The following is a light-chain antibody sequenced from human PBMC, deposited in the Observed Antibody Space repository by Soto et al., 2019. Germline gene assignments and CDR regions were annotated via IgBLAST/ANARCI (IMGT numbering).Light chain of an antibody. V-gene: IGKV1-9*01. CDR1: QGLNHY. Sequence: DIQLTQSPSFLSASVGDRVTITCRASQGLNHYFAWSQQKPGKAPKLLIYATSTLQSGVPSRFSGSGSGTEFTLTISSLQPEDFATYYCQQLNSYPLTFGGGTKVEIK. CDR2: ATS. J-gene: IGKJ4*01. CDR3: QQLNSYPLT.